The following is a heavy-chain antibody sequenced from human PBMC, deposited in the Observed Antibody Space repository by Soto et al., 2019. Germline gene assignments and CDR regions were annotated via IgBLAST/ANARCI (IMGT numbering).Heavy chain of an antibody. CDR2: IYYSGST. J-gene: IGHJ4*02. CDR3: ARDAPGSSWLDS. CDR1: GGSISSGGYY. Sequence: PSETLSLTCTVSGGSISSGGYYWSWIRQHPGKGLEWIGYIYYSGSTYYNPSLKSRVTISVDTSKNQFSLKLTSVTAADTAVYYCARDAPGSSWLDSWGQGTLVTVSS. V-gene: IGHV4-31*03. D-gene: IGHD6-13*01.